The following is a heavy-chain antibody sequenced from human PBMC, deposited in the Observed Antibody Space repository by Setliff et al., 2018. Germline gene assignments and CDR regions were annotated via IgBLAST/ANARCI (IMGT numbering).Heavy chain of an antibody. J-gene: IGHJ4*02. CDR3: ARTSGASTYVDY. CDR1: GFSLSTSGMC. V-gene: IGHV2-70*17. D-gene: IGHD6-25*01. CDR2: IDWDDDK. Sequence: SGPTLVNPTQTLTLTCTVSGFSLSTSGMCVSWIRQPPGKALEWLGRIDWDDDKFYSTSLKTRLTISKDTSKNQVVLTMTNMDAVDTATYYCARTSGASTYVDYWGQGTLVTVSS.